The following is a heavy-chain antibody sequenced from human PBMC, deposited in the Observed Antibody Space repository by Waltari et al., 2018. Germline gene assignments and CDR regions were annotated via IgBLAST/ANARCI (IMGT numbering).Heavy chain of an antibody. CDR1: GFSFSDYW. CDR2: VNHDGTHT. Sequence: DVQLVESGGGIGQHGGSLRLSCVASGFSFSDYWMHWVRQDPEKGLVWVAHVNHDGTHTTYADSVKGRFTVSRDNAKNTVYLQMNSLRADDTAVYFCARDTPGDGIDYWGQGTLVTVSS. J-gene: IGHJ4*02. V-gene: IGHV3-74*01. CDR3: ARDTPGDGIDY. D-gene: IGHD7-27*01.